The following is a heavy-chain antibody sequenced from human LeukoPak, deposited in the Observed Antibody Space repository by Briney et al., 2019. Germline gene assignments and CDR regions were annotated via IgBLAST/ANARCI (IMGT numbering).Heavy chain of an antibody. Sequence: VASVKVSCKASGYTFTSYGISWVRQAPGQGLEWMGWISAYNGNTNYAQKLQGRVTMTTDTSTSTAYMELRSLRSDDTAVYYCARVIEGKAAVVGGYYYYYMDVWGKGTTVTISS. J-gene: IGHJ6*03. V-gene: IGHV1-18*01. D-gene: IGHD6-19*01. CDR3: ARVIEGKAAVVGGYYYYYMDV. CDR1: GYTFTSYG. CDR2: ISAYNGNT.